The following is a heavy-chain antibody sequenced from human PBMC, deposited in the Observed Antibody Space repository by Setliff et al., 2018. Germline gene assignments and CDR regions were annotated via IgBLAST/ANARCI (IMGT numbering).Heavy chain of an antibody. CDR3: ARVERMVRGKNILRHFDY. CDR2: VTVYNGNT. CDR1: GHSFSSFS. J-gene: IGHJ4*02. D-gene: IGHD3-10*01. V-gene: IGHV1-18*01. Sequence: ASVKVSCKASGHSFSSFSITWVRQAPGQGLEWMGWVTVYNGNTKYAQNLQGRLTLTTDISTSTAYMEWGSLTTDDTAVYYCARVERMVRGKNILRHFDYWGQGIQVTVSS.